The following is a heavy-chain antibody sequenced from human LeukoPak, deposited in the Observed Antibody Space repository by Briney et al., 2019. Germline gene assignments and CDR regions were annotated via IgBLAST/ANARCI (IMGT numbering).Heavy chain of an antibody. CDR1: GFTFSSYE. Sequence: GGSLRLSCAASGFTFSSYEMNWVRQAPGKGLEWVSFISNNGSTIYYADSVKGRFTISRDNAKNSLYLQMNSLRAEDTAVYYCAPPWQIVATIFGYWGQGTLVSVSS. V-gene: IGHV3-48*03. CDR3: APPWQIVATIFGY. CDR2: ISNNGSTI. D-gene: IGHD5-12*01. J-gene: IGHJ4*02.